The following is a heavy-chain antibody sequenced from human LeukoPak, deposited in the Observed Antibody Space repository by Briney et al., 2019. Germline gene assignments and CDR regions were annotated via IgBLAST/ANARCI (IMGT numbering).Heavy chain of an antibody. J-gene: IGHJ4*02. V-gene: IGHV3-30*02. D-gene: IGHD3-16*01. CDR3: AKDSLADIDY. Sequence: QAGGSLRLSCAASGFIFSTYGMYWVRQAPGKGLEWVAFIRHDGRIKNYADSVKGRSTISRDNSKNTLYLQMNSLRAEDTAVYYCAKDSLADIDYWGQGTLVTVSS. CDR2: IRHDGRIK. CDR1: GFIFSTYG.